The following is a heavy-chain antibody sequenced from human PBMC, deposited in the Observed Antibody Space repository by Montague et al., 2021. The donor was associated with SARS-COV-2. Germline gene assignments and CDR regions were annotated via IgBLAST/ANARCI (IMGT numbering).Heavy chain of an antibody. CDR3: ARGVRQLGVRYYYYYIDV. CDR1: GGSFSGYY. J-gene: IGHJ6*03. CDR2: INHSGST. D-gene: IGHD6-6*01. V-gene: IGHV4-34*01. Sequence: SETLSLTCAVYGGSFSGYYWSWICQPPGKGLEWIGEINHSGSTNYNPSLKSRVTISMDTSKNQFSLKLSSVTAADTAVYYCARGVRQLGVRYYYYYIDVWDKGTTVTVSS.